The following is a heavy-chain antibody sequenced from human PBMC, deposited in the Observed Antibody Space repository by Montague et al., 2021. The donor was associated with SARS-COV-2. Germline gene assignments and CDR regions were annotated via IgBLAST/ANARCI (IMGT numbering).Heavy chain of an antibody. J-gene: IGHJ4*02. D-gene: IGHD5-12*01. CDR2: IYYSGGANYYPSLGT. Sequence: SETLSLTCTVFGDSINNYYWSWIRQSPGKGLEYIGYIYYSGGANYYPSLGTNYNPSFESRVAISLDTSKNQFSLNLSSVTTADTAVYYCARGSGYSGYALDYWGQGTLVTVSS. CDR1: GDSINNYY. V-gene: IGHV4-59*01. CDR3: ARGSGYSGYALDY.